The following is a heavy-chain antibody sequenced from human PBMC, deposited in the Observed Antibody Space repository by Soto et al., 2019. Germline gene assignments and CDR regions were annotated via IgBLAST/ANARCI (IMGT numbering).Heavy chain of an antibody. D-gene: IGHD3-10*01. J-gene: IGHJ4*02. CDR1: GFSFAIYW. V-gene: IGHV3-7*01. CDR2: INPDGSGE. CDR3: ARENWFFDY. Sequence: GGSLRLSCAASGFSFAIYWMGWVRQAPGKGLEWVANINPDGSGEYYLDSVKGRFAISRDNAKNSVYLQMNSLVGDDTAVYYCARENWFFDYWGQGTPVTVSS.